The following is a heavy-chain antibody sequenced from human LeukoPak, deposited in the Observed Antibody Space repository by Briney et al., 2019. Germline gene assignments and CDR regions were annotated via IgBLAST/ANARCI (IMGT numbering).Heavy chain of an antibody. D-gene: IGHD3-9*01. J-gene: IGHJ6*02. CDR2: IWYDGSNK. CDR1: GFTFSSYG. Sequence: GRSLRLSCAASGFTFSSYGMHWVRQAPGKGLEGVAVIWYDGSNKYYADSVKGRFTISRDNSKNTLYLQMNSLRAEDTAVYYCAAGLYYDILTGFTPMDVWGQGTTVTVSS. CDR3: AAGLYYDILTGFTPMDV. V-gene: IGHV3-33*01.